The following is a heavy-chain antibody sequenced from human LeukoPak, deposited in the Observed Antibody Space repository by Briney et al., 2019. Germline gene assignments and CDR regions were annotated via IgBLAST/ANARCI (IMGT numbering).Heavy chain of an antibody. CDR2: VHLDGRT. D-gene: IGHD6-25*01. Sequence: SETLSLTCGVSGGSVSSTNWWTWIRQPPGKGLEWIGEVHLDGRTSFNPSLKSRLTMSVDLSENHVSLKLTSVTAADTAVYYCAREGGFYRPLDYSGQGTLVTVSS. CDR3: AREGGFYRPLDY. V-gene: IGHV4-4*02. CDR1: GGSVSSTNW. J-gene: IGHJ4*02.